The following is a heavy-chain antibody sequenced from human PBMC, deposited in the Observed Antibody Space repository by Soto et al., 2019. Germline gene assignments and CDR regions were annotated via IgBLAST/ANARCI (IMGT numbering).Heavy chain of an antibody. CDR1: GYTFTSYG. CDR3: ARGNADFWSGYKGYYYYYMDV. Sequence: ASVKVSCKASGYTFTSYGISWVRQAPGQGLEWMGWINPNNGGTNYAQKFQGWVTMTRDTSISTAYMELSRLRSDDAAVYYCARGNADFWSGYKGYYYYYMDVWGKGTTVTVSS. J-gene: IGHJ6*03. CDR2: INPNNGGT. V-gene: IGHV1-2*04. D-gene: IGHD3-3*01.